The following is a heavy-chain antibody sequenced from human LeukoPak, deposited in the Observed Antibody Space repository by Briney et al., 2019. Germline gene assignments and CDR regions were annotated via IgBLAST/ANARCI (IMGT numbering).Heavy chain of an antibody. CDR3: ASPSHDYRDGDY. J-gene: IGHJ4*02. CDR1: GGSISSSGFY. CDR2: IYYSGST. Sequence: SETLSLTCTVSGGSISSSGFYWGWIRQPPGKGLEWIGSIYYSGSTYYNPSLKSRVTISVDTSKNQFSLRLSSVTAADTAVYYCASPSHDYRDGDYWGQGTLVTVSS. D-gene: IGHD3-16*01. V-gene: IGHV4-39*07.